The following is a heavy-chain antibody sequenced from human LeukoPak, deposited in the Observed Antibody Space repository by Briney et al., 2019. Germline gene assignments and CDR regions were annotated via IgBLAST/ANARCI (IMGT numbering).Heavy chain of an antibody. CDR2: INTNTGNP. D-gene: IGHD6-13*01. J-gene: IGHJ3*02. V-gene: IGHV7-4-1*02. Sequence: ASVKVSCKASGYTFTNYAMNWVRQAPGQGLEWMGWINTNTGNPTYAQGFTGRFVFSLDTSVSTAYLQISSLRAEDTAMYYCARERRSSSPGEQQLVRAFDIWGQGTMVTVSS. CDR1: GYTFTNYA. CDR3: ARERRSSSPGEQQLVRAFDI.